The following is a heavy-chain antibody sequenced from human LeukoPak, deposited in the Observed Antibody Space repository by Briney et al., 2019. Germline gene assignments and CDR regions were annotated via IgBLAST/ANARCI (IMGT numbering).Heavy chain of an antibody. CDR3: AKKESTVTTFFEN. Sequence: GGSLRLSCAASGLTFSSYAMSWVRQAPGKGLEWVSDISASAGSTFYADSVKGRFTISRDNSKNTLYVQMNSLRAEDTAVYYCAKKESTVTTFFENWGQGTLVTVSS. CDR1: GLTFSSYA. V-gene: IGHV3-23*01. D-gene: IGHD4-17*01. J-gene: IGHJ4*02. CDR2: ISASAGST.